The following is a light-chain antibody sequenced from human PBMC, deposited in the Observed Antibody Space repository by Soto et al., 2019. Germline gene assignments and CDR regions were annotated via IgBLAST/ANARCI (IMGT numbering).Light chain of an antibody. J-gene: IGLJ1*01. CDR3: SSYAGTHIV. Sequence: QSVLTQPPSASGSPGQSVTITCTGTSSDVGTYNSVSWYQQHPGKAPKLMMYEVTKRPAGVPDRFSGSKSGNTASLTVSGLQAEDEADYYSSSYAGTHIVFGIGTKVTVL. CDR2: EVT. CDR1: SSDVGTYNS. V-gene: IGLV2-8*01.